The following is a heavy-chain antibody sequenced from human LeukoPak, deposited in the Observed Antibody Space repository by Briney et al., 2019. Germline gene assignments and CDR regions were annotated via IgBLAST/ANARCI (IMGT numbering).Heavy chain of an antibody. CDR3: ARVGSGTYNWFDP. J-gene: IGHJ5*02. CDR2: MSPNSGNT. D-gene: IGHD1-1*01. V-gene: IGHV1-8*01. CDR1: GYTFTNYD. Sequence: GASVNVSYKASGYTFTNYDIHWVRQATGQGLECMGWMSPNSGNTGYVQKFQGRVTMTRNTSISTAYMELSSLRSEDTAVYYCARVGSGTYNWFDPWGQGPLVTVSS.